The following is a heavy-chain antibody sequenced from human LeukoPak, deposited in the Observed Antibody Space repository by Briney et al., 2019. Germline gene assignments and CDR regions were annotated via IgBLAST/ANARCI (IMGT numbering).Heavy chain of an antibody. J-gene: IGHJ6*02. CDR1: GGSFSGYY. V-gene: IGHV4-34*01. Sequence: PSETLSLTCAVYGGSFSGYYWSWIRQPPGKGLEWIGEINHSGSTNYNPSLKSRVTISVDTSKNQFSLKLSSVTAADTAVYYCASANLYDFWSGYYYGMDVWGQGTSVTVSS. CDR3: ASANLYDFWSGYYYGMDV. D-gene: IGHD3-3*01. CDR2: INHSGST.